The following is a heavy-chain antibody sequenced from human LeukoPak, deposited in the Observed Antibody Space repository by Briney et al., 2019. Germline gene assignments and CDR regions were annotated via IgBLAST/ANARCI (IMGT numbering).Heavy chain of an antibody. CDR1: GFTFSDYY. J-gene: IGHJ4*02. CDR3: ARVSHYDFWSGHPSRGFDY. V-gene: IGHV3-11*04. CDR2: FRGSGSTI. D-gene: IGHD3-3*01. Sequence: YPGGSLRLSCAASGFTFSDYYMSWVRQAPGKGLEWVSYFRGSGSTIYYADSVKGRFTISRDNAKNSLYLQMNSLKAEDTAVYYCARVSHYDFWSGHPSRGFDYWGQGTLVTVSS.